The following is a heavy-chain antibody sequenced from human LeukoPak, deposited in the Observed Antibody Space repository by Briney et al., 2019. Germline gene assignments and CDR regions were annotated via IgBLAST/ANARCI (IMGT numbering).Heavy chain of an antibody. CDR3: ARVPPNGLRAYYFDY. Sequence: SETLSLTCAVYGGSFSGYYWSWIRQPPGKGLEWIGYIYYSGSTNYNPSLKSRVTISVDTSKNQFSLKLSSVTAADTAVYYCARVPPNGLRAYYFDYWGQGTLVTVSS. D-gene: IGHD3-16*01. J-gene: IGHJ4*02. CDR1: GGSFSGYY. CDR2: IYYSGST. V-gene: IGHV4-59*01.